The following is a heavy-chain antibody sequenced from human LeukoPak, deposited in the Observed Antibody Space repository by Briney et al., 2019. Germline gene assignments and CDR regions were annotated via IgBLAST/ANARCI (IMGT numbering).Heavy chain of an antibody. V-gene: IGHV4-30-4*01. CDR3: AKGLGSRLRFLVGLLCPPDY. CDR1: GGSISSGDYC. Sequence: SETLSPSCTVSGGSISSGDYCWSWVRQPPGDWLEWIGYIYYSGSTYYNPSLKSPVTISVDTSTNQFSLKLSSETTADTAAYSAAKGLGSRLRFLVGLLCPPDYWGQGTLVTVSS. J-gene: IGHJ4*02. CDR2: IYYSGST. D-gene: IGHD3-3*01.